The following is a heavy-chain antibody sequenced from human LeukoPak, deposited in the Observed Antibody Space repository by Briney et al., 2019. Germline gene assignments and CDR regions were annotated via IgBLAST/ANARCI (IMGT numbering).Heavy chain of an antibody. V-gene: IGHV3-30*18. CDR1: GFTFSNYG. CDR3: AKGGEQKTFRWGMDY. J-gene: IGHJ4*02. Sequence: GRSLRLSCAASGFTFSNYGMHWVRQAPGKGLEWVAVISYDGNNKYYADSVKGRFTISRDNSKNTLYLQMNSLRAEDTAVYYCAKGGEQKTFRWGMDYWGQGTLVTVSS. CDR2: ISYDGNNK. D-gene: IGHD1/OR15-1a*01.